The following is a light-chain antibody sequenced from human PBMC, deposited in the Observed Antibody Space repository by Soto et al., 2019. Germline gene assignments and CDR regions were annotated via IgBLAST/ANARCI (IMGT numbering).Light chain of an antibody. V-gene: IGKV3-15*01. Sequence: EILMTQSPATLSVSPGERVTLSCRAGQGVTTNFAWYQQKPGQAPRLLIFGASSRATGVPARFSGSGSGTEFTLTINSLQSEDFAVYSCQQYDNLPLTFGPGTKWIS. J-gene: IGKJ3*01. CDR1: QGVTTN. CDR2: GAS. CDR3: QQYDNLPLT.